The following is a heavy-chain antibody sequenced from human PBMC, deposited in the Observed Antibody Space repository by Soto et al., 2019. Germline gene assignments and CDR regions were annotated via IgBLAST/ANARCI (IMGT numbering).Heavy chain of an antibody. Sequence: GGSLRLSCAASGFTFSSYAMSWVRQAPGKGLEWVSAISGSGGSTYSADSVKCRFTISRDNSKNTLYLQMNSLRAEDTAVYYCAKDDIVVVPAAQTPYDAFDIWGQGTMVTVSS. D-gene: IGHD2-2*01. V-gene: IGHV3-23*01. CDR1: GFTFSSYA. CDR2: ISGSGGST. CDR3: AKDDIVVVPAAQTPYDAFDI. J-gene: IGHJ3*02.